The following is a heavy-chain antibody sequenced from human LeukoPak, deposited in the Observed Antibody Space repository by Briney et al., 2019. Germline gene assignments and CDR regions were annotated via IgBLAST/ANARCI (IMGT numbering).Heavy chain of an antibody. D-gene: IGHD5-12*01. CDR1: GFTVSSNY. J-gene: IGHJ4*02. Sequence: PGGSLRLSCAASGFTVSSNYMSWVRQAPGKGLEWGSVIYSGGSTYYADSVKGRFTISRYNTKNTLYLQMNSLRAEDTAVYYCAKAQDIVATAYFDYWGQGTLVTVSS. CDR2: IYSGGST. V-gene: IGHV3-53*04. CDR3: AKAQDIVATAYFDY.